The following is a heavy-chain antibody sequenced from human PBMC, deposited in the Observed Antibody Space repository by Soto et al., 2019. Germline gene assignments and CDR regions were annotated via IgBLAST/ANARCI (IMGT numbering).Heavy chain of an antibody. V-gene: IGHV1-8*01. CDR2: MNPNSGNT. Sequence: QVQLVQSGAEVKKPGASVKVSCKASGYTFTSYDINWVRQATGQGLEWMGWMNPNSGNTGYAQKFQGRVTMTRSTSISTAYRGLSSLRSEDTAVYYCARTASGVVAAPRISWFDPWGQGTLVTVSS. CDR3: ARTASGVVAAPRISWFDP. J-gene: IGHJ5*02. CDR1: GYTFTSYD. D-gene: IGHD2-15*01.